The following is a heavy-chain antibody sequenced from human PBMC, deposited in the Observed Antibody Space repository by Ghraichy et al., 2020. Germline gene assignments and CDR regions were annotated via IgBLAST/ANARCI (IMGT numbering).Heavy chain of an antibody. J-gene: IGHJ2*01. CDR1: GGSISTYY. V-gene: IGHV4-59*08. CDR2: VYYTGST. Sequence: SQTLSLTCTVSGGSISTYYWSWIRQPPGKGLEWIGYVYYTGSTNYSPSLKSRVTMSVDTSKNQFFLNMKSVTAADTAVYYCARPPGKGPDWYFDLWGRGTLVTVSS. CDR3: ARPPGKGPDWYFDL.